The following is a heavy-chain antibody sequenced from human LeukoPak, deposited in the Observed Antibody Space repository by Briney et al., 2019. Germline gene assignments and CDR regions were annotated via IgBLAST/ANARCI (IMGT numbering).Heavy chain of an antibody. V-gene: IGHV3-23*01. D-gene: IGHD4-23*01. CDR1: GFTFSSYA. Sequence: TGGSLRLSCAASGFTFSSYAMSWVRQAPGKGLEWVSAISGSGGSTYYADSVKGRFTISRDNSKNTLYLQMNSLRAEDTAVYYRARRAGGYSHPYDYWGQGILVTVSS. CDR2: ISGSGGST. CDR3: ARRAGGYSHPYDY. J-gene: IGHJ4*02.